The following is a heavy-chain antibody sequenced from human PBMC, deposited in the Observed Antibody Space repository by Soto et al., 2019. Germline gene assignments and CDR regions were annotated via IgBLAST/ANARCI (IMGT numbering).Heavy chain of an antibody. Sequence: VQLLDSGGGLVQPGGCLRLSCAASGFTFTNYAMNWVRQAPGRGLEWVSTISGSGGSTYYADPVRGRFTISRDNSKNTLYLQMKSLRDEDTALYDCAKVPAVPREGYFDYWGQGTLVTVSS. J-gene: IGHJ4*02. CDR2: ISGSGGST. CDR3: AKVPAVPREGYFDY. V-gene: IGHV3-23*01. CDR1: GFTFTNYA.